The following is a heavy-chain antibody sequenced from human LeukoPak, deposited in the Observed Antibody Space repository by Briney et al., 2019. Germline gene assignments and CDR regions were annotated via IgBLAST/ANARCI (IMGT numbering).Heavy chain of an antibody. CDR1: GFSCSTRG. J-gene: IGHJ4*02. CDR2: ISGSASLT. CDR3: AKKRIAAAGKNDFDY. Sequence: GGSLRLSCAASGFSCSTRGMSWVRQAPGKGLEWVSLISGSASLTYYADSVKGRFTISRDNSKNTVYLQMNSLRVEDTAVYHCAKKRIAAAGKNDFDYWGQGTLVTVSS. V-gene: IGHV3-23*01. D-gene: IGHD6-13*01.